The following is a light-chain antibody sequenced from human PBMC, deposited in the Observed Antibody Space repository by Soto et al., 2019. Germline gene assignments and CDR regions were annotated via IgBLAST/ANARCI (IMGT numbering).Light chain of an antibody. V-gene: IGLV2-14*01. Sequence: QSALTQPASVSGSPGQSITISCTGTSSDIGGYNYVSWYQQHPGKAPKLMIFEVSNRPSGVSNRFSGSKSGNTASLTISGLQDEDDADYYCLSYASSSALVFGGGTQLTVL. CDR2: EVS. CDR3: LSYASSSALV. J-gene: IGLJ2*01. CDR1: SSDIGGYNY.